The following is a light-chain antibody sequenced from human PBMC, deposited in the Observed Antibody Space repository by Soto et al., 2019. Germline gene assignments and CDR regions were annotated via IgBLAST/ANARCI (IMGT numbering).Light chain of an antibody. CDR1: SSNIGAGYD. Sequence: QSVLTQPPSVSGAPGQRVTISCTGSSSNIGAGYDVHWYQQLPGTAPKLLIYGNTNRPSGVPDRFSGSRSGTSASLAITGLQAEDDCDYYCQSYDSSLSGSSVFGTGTKVTVL. J-gene: IGLJ1*01. V-gene: IGLV1-40*01. CDR3: QSYDSSLSGSSV. CDR2: GNT.